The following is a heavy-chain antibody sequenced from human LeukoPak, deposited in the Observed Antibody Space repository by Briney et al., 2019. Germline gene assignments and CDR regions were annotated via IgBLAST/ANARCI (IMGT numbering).Heavy chain of an antibody. D-gene: IGHD2-8*01. CDR1: GFTFSSYA. J-gene: IGHJ6*03. CDR2: ISGSGGST. CDR3: AKDLYCTNGVCYRSYQGYYMDV. Sequence: PGGSLRLSFAASGFTFSSYAMSWVRQAPGKGLEWVSAISGSGGSTYYADSVKGRFTISRDNSKNTLYLQMNSLRAEDAAVYYCAKDLYCTNGVCYRSYQGYYMDVWGKGTTVTVSS. V-gene: IGHV3-23*01.